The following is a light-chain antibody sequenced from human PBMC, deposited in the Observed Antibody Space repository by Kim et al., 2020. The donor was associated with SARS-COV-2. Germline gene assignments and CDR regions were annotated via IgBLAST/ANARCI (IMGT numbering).Light chain of an antibody. V-gene: IGKV3-20*01. CDR3: QQYSNFPRT. Sequence: SPGERPTLSCRASHSVNSNYLAWYQQKPGQAPRLLIYGSSSRASGIPDRFSGSGSGTDFTLTISRLEPEDFAVYYCQQYSNFPRTFGQGTKVDI. CDR1: HSVNSNY. J-gene: IGKJ1*01. CDR2: GSS.